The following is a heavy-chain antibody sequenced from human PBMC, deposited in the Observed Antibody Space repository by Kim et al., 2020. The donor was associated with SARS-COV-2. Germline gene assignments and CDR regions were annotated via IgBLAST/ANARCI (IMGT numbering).Heavy chain of an antibody. J-gene: IGHJ4*02. V-gene: IGHV4-59*01. Sequence: STNNHPSLTSRVTISVDTSKNQFSLKLSSVTAADTAVYYCARARKWLVDYWGQVTLVTVSS. D-gene: IGHD5-12*01. CDR2: ST. CDR3: ARARKWLVDY.